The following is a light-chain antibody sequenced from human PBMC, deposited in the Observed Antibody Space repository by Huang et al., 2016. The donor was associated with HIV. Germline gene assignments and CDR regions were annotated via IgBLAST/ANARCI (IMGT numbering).Light chain of an antibody. CDR1: QSVLHSYNHKNY. CDR2: GAS. J-gene: IGKJ2*01. Sequence: DIVMTQSPDSLAVSLGERATINCKSSQSVLHSYNHKNYLNWFQQKPGQPPKVLMHGASNRGSGVPDRVSASGSGTDFTLTISSLQAEDVAVYYCQQYYSPPYTFGQGTKLEIK. V-gene: IGKV4-1*01. CDR3: QQYYSPPYT.